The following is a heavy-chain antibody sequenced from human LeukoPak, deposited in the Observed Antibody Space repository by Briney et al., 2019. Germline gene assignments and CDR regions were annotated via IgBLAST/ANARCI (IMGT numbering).Heavy chain of an antibody. CDR2: IYQSGTT. J-gene: IGHJ4*02. V-gene: IGHV4-38-2*01. Sequence: NPSETLSLTCAVSGYSISSGYYWGWIRQPPGKGLEWIASIYQSGTTYYNSSLKSRVTLSVDTSKNQFSLKLSSVTAADTAVYYCATAGYSSSWYGDYFDYWGQGTLVTVSS. D-gene: IGHD6-13*01. CDR1: GYSISSGYY. CDR3: ATAGYSSSWYGDYFDY.